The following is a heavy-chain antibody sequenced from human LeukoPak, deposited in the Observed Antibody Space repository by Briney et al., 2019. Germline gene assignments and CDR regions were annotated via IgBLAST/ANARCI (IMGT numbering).Heavy chain of an antibody. CDR2: ICTSGTT. J-gene: IGHJ6*03. Sequence: PSETLSLTCTVSGDSISSYYWSWIRQPAGKGLEWIGRICTSGTTNYNPSLKSRVTVSVDTSKNQFSLKLSSVTAADTAVYYCARDPGLGGDYYYMDVWGKGTTVTVSS. D-gene: IGHD3-16*01. CDR3: ARDPGLGGDYYYMDV. V-gene: IGHV4-4*07. CDR1: GDSISSYY.